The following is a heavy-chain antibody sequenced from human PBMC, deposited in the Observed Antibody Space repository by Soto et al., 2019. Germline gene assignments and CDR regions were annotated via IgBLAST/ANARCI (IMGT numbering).Heavy chain of an antibody. Sequence: GGSLRLSCGASGFTFSSYAMIWVRQAPGKGLEWVSAISGSGGSTYYADSVKGRFTISRDNSKNTLYLQMNSLRAEDTAVYYCAKDIYRRDCSSTSCKNDYWGQGTLVTVSS. CDR3: AKDIYRRDCSSTSCKNDY. D-gene: IGHD2-2*01. J-gene: IGHJ4*02. CDR2: ISGSGGST. V-gene: IGHV3-23*01. CDR1: GFTFSSYA.